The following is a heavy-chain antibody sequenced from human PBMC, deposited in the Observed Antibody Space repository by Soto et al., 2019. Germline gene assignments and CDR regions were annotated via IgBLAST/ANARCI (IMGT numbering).Heavy chain of an antibody. D-gene: IGHD2-15*01. J-gene: IGHJ6*02. Sequence: QVQLVQSGAEVKKPGASVKVSCKASGGTFSSYAISWVRQAPGQGIEWMGGIIPIFGTANYAQTFQGRVPIPADESTSTAYTELSGLRAEDTAVYCCASGEGDCSGGSCATSYYYYYYGMDVWGQGTTVTVSS. CDR3: ASGEGDCSGGSCATSYYYYYYGMDV. CDR2: IIPIFGTA. V-gene: IGHV1-69*01. CDR1: GGTFSSYA.